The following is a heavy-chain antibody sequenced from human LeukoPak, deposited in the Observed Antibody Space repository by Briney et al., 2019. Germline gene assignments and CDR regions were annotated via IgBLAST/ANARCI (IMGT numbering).Heavy chain of an antibody. J-gene: IGHJ6*02. D-gene: IGHD1-1*01. CDR1: GFTVSSNY. Sequence: GGSLRLSCAASGFTVSSNYMSWVRQAPGKGLEWGSVIYSGGSTYYADSVKGRFTISRDNSKNTLYLQMNSLRAEDTAVYYCAKDLAPSGPHFDGYYYGMDVWGQGTTVTVSS. CDR2: IYSGGST. CDR3: AKDLAPSGPHFDGYYYGMDV. V-gene: IGHV3-66*02.